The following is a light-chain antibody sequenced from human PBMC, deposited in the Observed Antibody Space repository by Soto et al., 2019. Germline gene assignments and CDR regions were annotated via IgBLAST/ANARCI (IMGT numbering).Light chain of an antibody. CDR3: QQSYSSPFT. J-gene: IGKJ3*01. CDR2: AAS. Sequence: DIQMTQSPSSLSTSVGDRVTITCRASQSISSYLNWYQQKPGKAPKLLIYAASGLHSGVPSRFSGSGSGTDFTLTINSLQPDDVATYYCQQSYSSPFTFGPGTKVDI. V-gene: IGKV1-39*01. CDR1: QSISSY.